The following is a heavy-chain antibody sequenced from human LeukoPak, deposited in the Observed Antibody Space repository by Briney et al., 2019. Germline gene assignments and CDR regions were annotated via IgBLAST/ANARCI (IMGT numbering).Heavy chain of an antibody. CDR1: GGTFSRYA. D-gene: IGHD6-19*01. CDR3: ARGPDSSGWYSVY. V-gene: IGHV1-69*05. J-gene: IGHJ4*02. CDR2: IIPIFGTA. Sequence: ASVKVSCKASGGTFSRYAISWVREAPRQGLEWMGGIIPIFGTANYAQKFQGRVTITTDESTSTAYMELSSLRSEDTAVYYCARGPDSSGWYSVYWGQGTLVPVSS.